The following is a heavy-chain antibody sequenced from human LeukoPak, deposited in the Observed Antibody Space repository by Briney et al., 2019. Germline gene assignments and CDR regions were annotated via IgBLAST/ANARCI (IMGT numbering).Heavy chain of an antibody. CDR1: GFTFISYS. CDR2: ISSSSSYI. CDR3: AVQRGYSYGYLDY. Sequence: PGGSLRLSCAASGFTFISYSMNWVRQAPGKGLEWVSSISSSSSYIYYADSVKGRFTISRDNAKNSLYLQMNSLRAEDTAVYYCAVQRGYSYGYLDYRGQGTLVTVSS. J-gene: IGHJ4*02. V-gene: IGHV3-21*01. D-gene: IGHD5-18*01.